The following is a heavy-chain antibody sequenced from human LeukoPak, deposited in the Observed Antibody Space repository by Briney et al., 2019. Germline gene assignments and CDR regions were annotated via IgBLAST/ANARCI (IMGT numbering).Heavy chain of an antibody. CDR3: AKAPLGYCSSTSCYAVRWFDP. J-gene: IGHJ5*02. CDR2: ISVSGGST. CDR1: GFTFSSSA. Sequence: PGGSLRLSCAASGFTFSSSAMSWVRQVPGKGLEWVSGISVSGGSTSYADSVRGRFTISRDNSKNTLYVQMNSLRDEDTAVYYCAKAPLGYCSSTSCYAVRWFDPWGQGTLVTVSS. D-gene: IGHD2-2*01. V-gene: IGHV3-23*01.